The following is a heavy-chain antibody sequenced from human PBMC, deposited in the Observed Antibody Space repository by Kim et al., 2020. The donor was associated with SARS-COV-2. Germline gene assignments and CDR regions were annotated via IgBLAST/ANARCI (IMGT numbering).Heavy chain of an antibody. CDR2: IIPIFGTA. D-gene: IGHD3-22*01. J-gene: IGHJ2*01. V-gene: IGHV1-69*13. CDR3: ARARGYYDSSGYYYVDWYFDL. CDR1: GGTFSSYA. Sequence: SVKVSCKASGGTFSSYAISWVRQAPGQGLEWMGGIIPIFGTANYAQKFQGRVTITADESTSTAYMELSSLRSEDTAVYYCARARGYYDSSGYYYVDWYFDLWGRGTLVTVSS.